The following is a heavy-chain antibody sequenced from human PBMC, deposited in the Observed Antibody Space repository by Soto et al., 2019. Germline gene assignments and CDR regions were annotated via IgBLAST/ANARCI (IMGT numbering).Heavy chain of an antibody. D-gene: IGHD2-21*02. CDR1: GVSISTYY. CDR2: IYYSGST. CDR3: ARDQGGDSGY. Sequence: PSETLSLTCTVSGVSISTYYWSWIRQPPGKGLEWIGYIYYSGSTNYNPSLKSRVTISVDTSKSQFSLKLTSVTAANTAVYYCARDQGGDSGYWGQGYLVTV. V-gene: IGHV4-59*01. J-gene: IGHJ4*02.